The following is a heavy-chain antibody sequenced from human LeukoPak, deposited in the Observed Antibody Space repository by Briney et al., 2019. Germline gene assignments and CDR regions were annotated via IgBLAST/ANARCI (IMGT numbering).Heavy chain of an antibody. CDR3: TTRRITIFGVVQDY. CDR1: GFTFSNAW. V-gene: IGHV3-15*01. D-gene: IGHD3-3*01. Sequence: GGSLRLSCAASGFTFSNAWMSWVRQAPGKGLEWVGRIKSKTDGGTTDYAAPVKGRFTISRDDSKNTLYLQMNSLKTEDTAVYYCTTRRITIFGVVQDYWGQGTLVTVSS. CDR2: IKSKTDGGTT. J-gene: IGHJ4*02.